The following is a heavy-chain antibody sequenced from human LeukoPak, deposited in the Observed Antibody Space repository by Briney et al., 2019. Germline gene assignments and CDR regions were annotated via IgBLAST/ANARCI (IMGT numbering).Heavy chain of an antibody. CDR2: IYNGGNT. Sequence: SETLSLTCTVSGVSINTYYASWIRQAPGKGLEFIGFIYNGGNTNYNPSLKSRATISVDTSNNQFSLRLTSVTAADTAVYYCARPYYYDSRIDPWGQGILVTVSS. D-gene: IGHD3-22*01. CDR3: ARPYYYDSRIDP. V-gene: IGHV4-4*09. CDR1: GVSINTYY. J-gene: IGHJ5*02.